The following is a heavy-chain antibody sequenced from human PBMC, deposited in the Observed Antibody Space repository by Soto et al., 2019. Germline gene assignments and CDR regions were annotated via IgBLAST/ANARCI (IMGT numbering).Heavy chain of an antibody. J-gene: IGHJ3*02. CDR3: ARASYLDPAFDI. CDR1: GYTFTSYD. CDR2: VNPNSGNT. V-gene: IGHV1-8*01. Sequence: QVQLVQSGAEVKRPGASVKVSCKASGYTFTSYDFNWVRQAPGQGLEWMGWVNPNSGNTDYAQKFQGRVNMTRNTSILTAYMELSSLRSEDTAVYYCARASYLDPAFDIWGQGTMVTVSS. D-gene: IGHD2-2*03.